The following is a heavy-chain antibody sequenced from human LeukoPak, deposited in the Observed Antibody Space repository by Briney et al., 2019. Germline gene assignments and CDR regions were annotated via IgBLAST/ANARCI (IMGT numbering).Heavy chain of an antibody. CDR1: GGSFSGYY. CDR2: INHSGST. V-gene: IGHV4-34*01. J-gene: IGHJ6*02. Sequence: PETLSLTCAVYGGSFSGYYWSWIRQPPGKGLEWIGEINHSGSTNYNPSLKSRVTISVDTSKNQFSLKLSSVTAADTAVYYCARVRRYYYGMDVWGQGTTVTVSS. CDR3: ARVRRYYYGMDV.